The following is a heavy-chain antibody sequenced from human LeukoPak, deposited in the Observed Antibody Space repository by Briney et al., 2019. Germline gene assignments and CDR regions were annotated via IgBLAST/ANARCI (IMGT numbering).Heavy chain of an antibody. CDR1: GYTFTSYY. V-gene: IGHV1-46*01. Sequence: GGSLRLSCAASGYTFTSYYMHWVRQAPGQGLEWMGIINPSGGSTSYAQKFQGRVTITADESTSTAYMELSSLRSEDTAVYYCASSTPPREYSSSSDTFDIWGQGTMVTVSS. D-gene: IGHD6-6*01. CDR3: ASSTPPREYSSSSDTFDI. J-gene: IGHJ3*02. CDR2: INPSGGST.